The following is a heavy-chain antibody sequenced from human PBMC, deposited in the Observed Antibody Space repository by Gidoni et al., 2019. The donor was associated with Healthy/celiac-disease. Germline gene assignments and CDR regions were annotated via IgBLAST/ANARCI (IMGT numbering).Heavy chain of an antibody. CDR3: ARLTGYSSSWYGPFDI. V-gene: IGHV3-11*06. D-gene: IGHD6-13*01. J-gene: IGHJ3*02. CDR2: ISSSSSYT. Sequence: QVQLVESGGGLVKPGGSLRLYCAASGLTFSDYYMSWIRQAPGKGLEWVSYISSSSSYTNYADSVKGRFTISRDNAKNSLYLQMNSLRAEDTAVYYCARLTGYSSSWYGPFDIWGQGTMVTVSS. CDR1: GLTFSDYY.